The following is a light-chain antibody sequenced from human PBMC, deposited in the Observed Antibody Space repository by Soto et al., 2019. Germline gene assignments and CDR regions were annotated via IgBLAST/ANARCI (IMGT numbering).Light chain of an antibody. CDR1: NSNIGSNY. V-gene: IGLV1-47*01. J-gene: IGLJ2*01. CDR3: SSWDDSLGGPV. Sequence: QSVLTQAPSASGTPGQRVTISSSGNNSNIGSNYVYWYQQFPGTAPKLLIYRNSQRPSGVPDRVSGSKSGTSASLAISGLRSEDEADYHCSSWDDSLGGPVFGGGTKLTVL. CDR2: RNS.